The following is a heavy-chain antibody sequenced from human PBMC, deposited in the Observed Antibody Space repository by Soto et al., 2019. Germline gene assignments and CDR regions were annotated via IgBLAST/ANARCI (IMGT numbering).Heavy chain of an antibody. Sequence: GGSLRLSCAASGFTFSSYWMTWVRQAPGKGLEWVANINQDGSEKYYVDSVKGRFTISRDNAKNSLYLQMNSLRAEDTAVYYCARFYYDSSGYLPSPYYYYYGMDVWGQGTTVTVSS. CDR3: ARFYYDSSGYLPSPYYYYYGMDV. CDR2: INQDGSEK. V-gene: IGHV3-7*01. D-gene: IGHD3-22*01. J-gene: IGHJ6*02. CDR1: GFTFSSYW.